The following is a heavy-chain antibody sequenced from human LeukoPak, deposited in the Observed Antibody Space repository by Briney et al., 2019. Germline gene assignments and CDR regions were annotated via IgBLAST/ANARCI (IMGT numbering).Heavy chain of an antibody. V-gene: IGHV3-74*01. D-gene: IGHD6-19*01. CDR1: GFTFTSYW. CDR3: ARALAVAGTGGFDP. CDR2: INTDGSST. J-gene: IGHJ5*02. Sequence: GGSLRLSCAASGFTFTSYWMHWVRQAPGKGLVWVSRINTDGSSTSYADSVKGRFTISRDNAKNTLYLQMSSLRAEDTAVYYCARALAVAGTGGFDPWGQGILVTVSS.